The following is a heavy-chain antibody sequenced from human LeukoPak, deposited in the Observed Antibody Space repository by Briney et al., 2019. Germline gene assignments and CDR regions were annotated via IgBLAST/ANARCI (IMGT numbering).Heavy chain of an antibody. CDR1: GGSFSGYY. CDR2: INHSGST. V-gene: IGHV4-34*01. D-gene: IGHD3-10*01. J-gene: IGHJ3*02. Sequence: SETLSLTCAVYGGSFSGYYWSWIRQPPGKGLEWIGEINHSGSTNYNPSLKSRVTISVDTSKNQFSLKLSSVTAADTAVYYCARGLEVEYGSGSYPWAFDIWGQGTMATVSS. CDR3: ARGLEVEYGSGSYPWAFDI.